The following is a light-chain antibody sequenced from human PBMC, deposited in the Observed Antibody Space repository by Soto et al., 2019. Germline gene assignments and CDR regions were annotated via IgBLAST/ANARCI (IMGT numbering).Light chain of an antibody. CDR2: NAS. Sequence: EIVLTQSPATLSLSPGERATPSCRASQSVSKYLAWYQHKPGQAPRLLIYNASNRATGIPARFSGSGSGTDFTLTISSLEPEDFAVYYCQQRSNWPLTFGGGTKVEIK. V-gene: IGKV3-11*01. J-gene: IGKJ4*01. CDR3: QQRSNWPLT. CDR1: QSVSKY.